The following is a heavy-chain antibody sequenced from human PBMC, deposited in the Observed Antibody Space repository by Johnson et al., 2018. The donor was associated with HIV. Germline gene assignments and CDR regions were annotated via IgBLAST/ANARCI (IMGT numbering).Heavy chain of an antibody. CDR2: ISGSGGST. CDR3: AKGEAQEGWIHLQSYAFDF. CDR1: GFTFSNYA. Sequence: VQLVESGGGLVQPGGSLRLSCAASGFTFSNYAMSWVRQAPGKGLEWVSAISGSGGSTYYADSVKGRFTISRDTSKNTVYLQINSLRPEDSALYYFAKGEAQEGWIHLQSYAFDFWGRGTMVTVSS. V-gene: IGHV3-23*04. D-gene: IGHD5-18*01. J-gene: IGHJ3*01.